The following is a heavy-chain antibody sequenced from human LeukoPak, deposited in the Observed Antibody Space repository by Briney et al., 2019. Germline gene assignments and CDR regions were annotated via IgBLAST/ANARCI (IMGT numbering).Heavy chain of an antibody. V-gene: IGHV3-48*03. CDR2: ISTTDRTI. Sequence: PGGSLRLPCAASGFTFSTFEMNWVRQAPGKGLEWISYISTTDRTIYYTDSVQGRFTISRDNAKNSLYLQMNSLRAEDTAVYYCARVNSGFNHFDYWGQGTMVTVSS. CDR1: GFTFSTFE. D-gene: IGHD1-14*01. J-gene: IGHJ4*02. CDR3: ARVNSGFNHFDY.